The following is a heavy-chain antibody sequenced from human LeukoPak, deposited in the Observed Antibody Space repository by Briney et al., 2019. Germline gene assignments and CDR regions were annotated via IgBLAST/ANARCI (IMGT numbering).Heavy chain of an antibody. CDR2: INHSGST. CDR3: ARGFGRFDP. J-gene: IGHJ5*02. D-gene: IGHD3-16*01. Sequence: GSLRLSCAASGFTFSSYAMSWIRQPPGKGLEWIGEINHSGSTNYNPSLKSRVTISVDTSKNQFSLKLSSVTAADTAVYYCARGFGRFDPWGQGTLVTVSS. V-gene: IGHV4-34*01. CDR1: GFTFSSYA.